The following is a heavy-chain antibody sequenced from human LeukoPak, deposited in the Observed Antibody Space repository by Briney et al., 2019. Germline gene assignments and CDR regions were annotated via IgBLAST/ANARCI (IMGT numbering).Heavy chain of an antibody. J-gene: IGHJ4*02. CDR2: IYYSGST. V-gene: IGHV4-31*03. CDR3: ARAGSGYSSSWKSPYYLDY. D-gene: IGHD6-6*01. Sequence: SETLSLTCTVSGGSISSGGYYWSWIRQHPGKGLEWIGYIYYSGSTYYNPSLKSRVTISVDTSKNQFSLKLSSVTAADTAVYYCARAGSGYSSSWKSPYYLDYWGQGTLVTVSS. CDR1: GGSISSGGYY.